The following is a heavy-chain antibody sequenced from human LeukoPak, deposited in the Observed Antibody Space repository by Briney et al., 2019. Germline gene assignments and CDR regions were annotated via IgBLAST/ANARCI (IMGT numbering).Heavy chain of an antibody. CDR3: ARGRTYYDSTGYYY. CDR2: IYYSGST. V-gene: IGHV4-59*01. Sequence: PSETLCRTYTDSGCAMTNYYLTWIRQPPPKRLPLIGHIYYSGSTKYNPSLKSRVTISVDTSKNQFSLKLNSVTAADTAVYYCARGRTYYDSTGYYYWGQGTLVTVSS. CDR1: GCAMTNYY. D-gene: IGHD3-22*01. J-gene: IGHJ4*02.